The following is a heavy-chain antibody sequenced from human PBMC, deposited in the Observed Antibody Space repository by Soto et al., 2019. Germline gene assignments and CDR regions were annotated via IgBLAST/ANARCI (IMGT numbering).Heavy chain of an antibody. Sequence: SETLSLTCAVSGGSISSINWWNWVRQAPGKGLEWIGEAFHTGGTNYNPSLKSRLTMSIDKSKNSFSLSLSSVTVADTAVYYCARDMHAGFTHYFDPWGQGTLVTVSS. J-gene: IGHJ5*02. D-gene: IGHD1-26*01. CDR3: ARDMHAGFTHYFDP. CDR2: AFHTGGT. CDR1: GGSISSINW. V-gene: IGHV4-4*02.